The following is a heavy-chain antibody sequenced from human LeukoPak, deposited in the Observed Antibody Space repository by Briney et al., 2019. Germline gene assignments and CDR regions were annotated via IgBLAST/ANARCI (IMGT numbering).Heavy chain of an antibody. CDR3: ARDYYGSGTIGNWFDP. D-gene: IGHD3-10*01. J-gene: IGHJ5*02. V-gene: IGHV1-2*02. CDR1: GYTFTGYY. CDR2: INPNSGGT. Sequence: GASVKVSCKASGYTFTGYYMHWVRQAPGKGLEWMGWINPNSGGTNYAQKFQGRVTMTRDTSIRTAYMELSRLRSDDTAVYYCARDYYGSGTIGNWFDPWGQGTLVTVSS.